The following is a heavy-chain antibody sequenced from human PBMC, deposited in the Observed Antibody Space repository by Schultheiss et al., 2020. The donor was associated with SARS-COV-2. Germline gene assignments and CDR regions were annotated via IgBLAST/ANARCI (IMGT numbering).Heavy chain of an antibody. J-gene: IGHJ2*01. CDR2: RHFSGST. V-gene: IGHV4-59*08. CDR1: GGSIRSYY. CDR3: ARAERRWLQLNGWYFDL. Sequence: SETLSLTCTVSGGSIRSYYWNWIRQPPGKGLERIGCRHFSGSTKYSSSFKSRVTIAVDTSKNHLSLKLRSVTAADTAVYYCARAERRWLQLNGWYFDLWGRGTLVTVSS. D-gene: IGHD5-24*01.